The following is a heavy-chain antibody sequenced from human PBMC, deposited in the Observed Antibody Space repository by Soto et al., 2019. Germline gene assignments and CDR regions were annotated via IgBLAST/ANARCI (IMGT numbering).Heavy chain of an antibody. CDR1: GFTFDDYA. CDR3: XXDESINWYSGHFRH. Sequence: EVQLVESGGGLVQPGRSLRLSCAASGFTFDDYAMHWVRQVPGKGLEWVSGINWNSGSIGYADSVKGRFAISRDNAKNSLHLQMNSLRAEDTAFXYXXXDESINWYSGHFRHWGQGTLVTVSS. CDR2: INWNSGSI. J-gene: IGHJ1*01. V-gene: IGHV3-9*01. D-gene: IGHD6-13*01.